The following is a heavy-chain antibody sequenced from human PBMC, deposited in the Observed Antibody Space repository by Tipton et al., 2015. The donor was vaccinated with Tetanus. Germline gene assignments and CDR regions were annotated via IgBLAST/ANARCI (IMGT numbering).Heavy chain of an antibody. D-gene: IGHD3-22*01. CDR2: ISAYNGNT. CDR1: GYTFTSYG. J-gene: IGHJ3*02. V-gene: IGHV1-18*01. CDR3: AREGYYDSSGLPHAFDI. Sequence: QLVQSGAEVKKPGASVKVSCKASGYTFTSYGISWVRQAPGQGLEWMGWISAYNGNTNYAQELQGRVTMTTDTSTSTAYMELRSLRSDDTAVYYCAREGYYDSSGLPHAFDIWGQGTMVTVSS.